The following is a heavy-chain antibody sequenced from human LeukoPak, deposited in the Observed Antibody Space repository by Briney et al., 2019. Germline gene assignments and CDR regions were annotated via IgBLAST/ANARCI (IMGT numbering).Heavy chain of an antibody. J-gene: IGHJ6*02. V-gene: IGHV3-11*01. Sequence: GGSLRLSCAASGFTFSDYYMSWIRQAPGKGLELVSYISSSGSTIYYADSVKGRFTISRDNAKNSLYLQMNSLRAEDTAVYYCARSGYDSPYYGMDVWGQGTTVTVSS. CDR3: ARSGYDSPYYGMDV. CDR2: ISSSGSTI. D-gene: IGHD5-12*01. CDR1: GFTFSDYY.